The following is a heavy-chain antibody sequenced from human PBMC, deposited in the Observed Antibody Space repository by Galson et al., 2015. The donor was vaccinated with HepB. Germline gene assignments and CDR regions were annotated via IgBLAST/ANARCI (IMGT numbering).Heavy chain of an antibody. CDR2: INPNSGGT. Sequence: SVKVSCKASGYTFTGYYMHWVRQAPGQGLEWMGRINPNSGGTNYARKFQGRVTMTRDTSISTAYMELSRLRSDDTAVYYCARAPRGYSGYDFLDYWGQGTLVTVSS. D-gene: IGHD5-12*01. V-gene: IGHV1-2*06. J-gene: IGHJ4*02. CDR3: ARAPRGYSGYDFLDY. CDR1: GYTFTGYY.